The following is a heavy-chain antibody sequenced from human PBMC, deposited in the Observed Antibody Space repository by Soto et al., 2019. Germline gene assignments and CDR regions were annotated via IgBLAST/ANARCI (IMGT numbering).Heavy chain of an antibody. CDR2: IIPIFGTA. D-gene: IGHD4-4*01. CDR3: AREFTVTTLRSLPDPDAFDI. J-gene: IGHJ3*02. V-gene: IGHV1-69*13. Sequence: ASVKVSCKASGCSFSSYAISWVRQAPGQGLEWMGGIIPIFGTANYAQTLQGRVTITADEATSSAYMELSSLSYEPTAMYYCAREFTVTTLRSLPDPDAFDIWGQGTMVTVSS. CDR1: GCSFSSYA.